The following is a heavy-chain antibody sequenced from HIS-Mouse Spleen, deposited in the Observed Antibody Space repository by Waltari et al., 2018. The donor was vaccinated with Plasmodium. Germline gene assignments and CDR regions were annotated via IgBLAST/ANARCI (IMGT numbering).Heavy chain of an antibody. CDR3: ARVLGYKAAAGTFVEYFQH. J-gene: IGHJ1*01. D-gene: IGHD6-13*01. Sequence: QVQLVQSGAEVKKPGASVKVSCKASGYTFTGYYMHWVRQAPGQGPEWMGWIHPNSGGTNYAKKFQGRGTMARATFISTAYMELSRLRSDDTAVYYCARVLGYKAAAGTFVEYFQHWGQGTLVTVSS. V-gene: IGHV1-2*02. CDR1: GYTFTGYY. CDR2: IHPNSGGT.